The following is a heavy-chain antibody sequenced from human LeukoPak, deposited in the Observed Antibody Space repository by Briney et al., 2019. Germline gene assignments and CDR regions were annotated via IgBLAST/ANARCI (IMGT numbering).Heavy chain of an antibody. Sequence: GGSLRLSCAASGFIFSRDSMNWVRQAPGKGLEWVAYINGGGSPIYYADSVRGRFTISRDNAKNSLYLQMNSLRAEDTAVYYCVRDNPRCCGVIPSNIDDYWGQGTLVTVSS. CDR1: GFIFSRDS. J-gene: IGHJ4*02. D-gene: IGHD2/OR15-2a*01. V-gene: IGHV3-48*01. CDR3: VRDNPRCCGVIPSNIDDY. CDR2: INGGGSPI.